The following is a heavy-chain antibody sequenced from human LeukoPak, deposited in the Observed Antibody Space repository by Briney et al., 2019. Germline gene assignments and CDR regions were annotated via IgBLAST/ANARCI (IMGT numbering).Heavy chain of an antibody. J-gene: IGHJ3*02. V-gene: IGHV5-51*01. CDR3: ASPGAIFRTSDAFDI. CDR1: GYSFTSYW. CDR2: IYPGDSDT. Sequence: GEYLKISCKGSGYSFTSYWIGWVRQMPGKGLEWMGIIYPGDSDTRYSPSFQGQVTISADKSISTAYLQWSSLRASDTAMYYCASPGAIFRTSDAFDIWGQGTMVTVSS. D-gene: IGHD3-9*01.